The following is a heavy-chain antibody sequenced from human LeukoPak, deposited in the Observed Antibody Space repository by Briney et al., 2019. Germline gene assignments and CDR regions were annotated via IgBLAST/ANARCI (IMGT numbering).Heavy chain of an antibody. CDR2: INPNSGGT. J-gene: IGHJ4*02. V-gene: IGHV1-2*02. CDR3: ARVSQDSRGYKHVFDY. D-gene: IGHD3-22*01. Sequence: ASVKVSCKASGYSFSGHYMHWVRQAPGQGPEWMGWINPNSGGTNYAQKFQGRVTMTRDTSTSTVYMELSSLRSEDTAVYFCARVSQDSRGYKHVFDYWGQGTLVTVSS. CDR1: GYSFSGHY.